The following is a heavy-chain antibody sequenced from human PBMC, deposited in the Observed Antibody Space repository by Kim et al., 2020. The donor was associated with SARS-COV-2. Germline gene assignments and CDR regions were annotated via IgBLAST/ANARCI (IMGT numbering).Heavy chain of an antibody. V-gene: IGHV3-73*01. J-gene: IGHJ3*02. CDR1: GFTFSGYA. CDR2: IRRKANNYAT. Sequence: GGSLRLSCAASGFTFSGYAMHWVRQASGKGLEWVGRIRRKANNYATAYAASGKGRFTISRDDPKNTAYMQMHSRKTAETDVYYCTRVPGTKLAFWDAFD. D-gene: IGHD1-1*01. CDR3: TRVPGTKLAFWDAFD.